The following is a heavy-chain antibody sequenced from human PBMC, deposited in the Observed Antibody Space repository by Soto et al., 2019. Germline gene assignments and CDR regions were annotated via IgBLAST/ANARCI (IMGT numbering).Heavy chain of an antibody. CDR1: GFTFANYA. V-gene: IGHV3-23*01. CDR3: AKVPFVGWEVRESDF. D-gene: IGHD1-26*01. CDR2: ISDSGVST. J-gene: IGHJ4*02. Sequence: GESLKISCAASGFTFANYAMTWVRQAPGKGLAWISTISDSGVSTYYADSVKGRFTISRDNSKNTLYLQMNSLRAEDTAVYFCAKVPFVGWEVRESDFWGQGTLVTVSS.